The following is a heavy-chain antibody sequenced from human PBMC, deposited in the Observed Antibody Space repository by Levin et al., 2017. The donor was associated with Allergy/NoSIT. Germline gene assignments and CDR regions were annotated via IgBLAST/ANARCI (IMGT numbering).Heavy chain of an antibody. CDR2: IYPGDSDT. D-gene: IGHD5-18*01. Sequence: GESLKISCQVSGYSFTNYWIGWVRQMPGKGLEYMGIIYPGDSDTRYSPSFQGQVTISVDKSISTAYLQWNSLKASDTAIYYCARLGGDTSMGFDYWGQGTLVTVSS. V-gene: IGHV5-51*01. CDR3: ARLGGDTSMGFDY. J-gene: IGHJ4*02. CDR1: GYSFTNYW.